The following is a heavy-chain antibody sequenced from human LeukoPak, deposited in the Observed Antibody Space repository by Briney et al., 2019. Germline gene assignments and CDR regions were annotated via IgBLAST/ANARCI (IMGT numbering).Heavy chain of an antibody. V-gene: IGHV4-30-4*01. J-gene: IGHJ4*02. CDR1: GGSISSSDYY. D-gene: IGHD3-10*01. Sequence: SEALSLTCTVSGGSISSSDYYWSWIRQPPGKGLGWIGYIYYSGSTYYNPSLKSRVTISVDTSKNQFSLKLSSVTAADTAVYYCAREASGSSDFDYWGQGTLVTVSS. CDR2: IYYSGST. CDR3: AREASGSSDFDY.